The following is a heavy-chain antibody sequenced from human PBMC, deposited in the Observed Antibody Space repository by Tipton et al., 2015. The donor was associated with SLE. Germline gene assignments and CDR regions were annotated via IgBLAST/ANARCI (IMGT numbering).Heavy chain of an antibody. Sequence: LVQSSETLSLTCGVSGGSFSGSYCSWIRQAPVKGLEWLGEANQIGTKKINPSLKSRVSISVDRSKKQSTLGLAPVTASDTGVIYCARASYRNAWFGAFDIWGHGTAVAVSS. CDR1: GGSFSGSY. V-gene: IGHV4-34*01. D-gene: IGHD3-10*01. J-gene: IGHJ3*02. CDR3: ARASYRNAWFGAFDI. CDR2: ANQIGTK.